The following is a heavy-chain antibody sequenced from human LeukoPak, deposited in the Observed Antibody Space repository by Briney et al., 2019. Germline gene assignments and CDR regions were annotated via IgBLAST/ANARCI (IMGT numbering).Heavy chain of an antibody. Sequence: PGGSLRLSCAASGFTSTNYAMNWVRQAPGKGLEWVSVLIGSSGSTDYADSVKGRFTISRDISKNTLFLQMNSLRAEDTDIYYCAKGAYDYIEVAYFDSWGQGTLVTVSS. V-gene: IGHV3-23*01. CDR1: GFTSTNYA. CDR3: AKGAYDYIEVAYFDS. CDR2: LIGSSGST. D-gene: IGHD5-12*01. J-gene: IGHJ4*02.